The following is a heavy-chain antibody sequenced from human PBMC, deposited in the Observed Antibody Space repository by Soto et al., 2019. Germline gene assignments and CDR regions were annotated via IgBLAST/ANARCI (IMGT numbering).Heavy chain of an antibody. CDR3: ARGRGQWLVPRHTDFDY. V-gene: IGHV1-46*03. J-gene: IGHJ4*02. D-gene: IGHD6-19*01. CDR1: GYTFTSYY. Sequence: GASVKVSCKASGYTFTSYYMHWVRQAPGQGLEWMGIINPSGGSTSYAQKFQGRVTMTRDTSTSTVYMELSSLRSEDTAAYYCARGRGQWLVPRHTDFDYWGQGTLVTVSS. CDR2: INPSGGST.